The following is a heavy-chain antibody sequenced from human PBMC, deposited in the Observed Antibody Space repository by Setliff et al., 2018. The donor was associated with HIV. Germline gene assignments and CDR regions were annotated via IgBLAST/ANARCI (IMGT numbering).Heavy chain of an antibody. J-gene: IGHJ4*02. D-gene: IGHD1-26*01. CDR1: GFTFTGYY. CDR2: INPNNGDT. V-gene: IGHV1-2*02. Sequence: ASVKVSCKPSGFTFTGYYLHWARQAPGQGLEWMGWINPNNGDTNYEQRFQGRVTMTRDTSISTYYMELSSLTSDDTAVYYCARQATKSFFDYWGQGALVTVSS. CDR3: ARQATKSFFDY.